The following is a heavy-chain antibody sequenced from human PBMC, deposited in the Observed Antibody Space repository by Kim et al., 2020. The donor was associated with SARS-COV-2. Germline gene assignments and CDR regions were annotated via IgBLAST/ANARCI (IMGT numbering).Heavy chain of an antibody. Sequence: SVKVSCKASGGTFSSYAISWVRQAPGQGLEWMGGIIPIFGTANYAQKFQGRVTITADESTSTAYMELSSLRSEDTAVYYCARDSGRQYGMDVWGQGTTVTVSS. V-gene: IGHV1-69*13. D-gene: IGHD1-26*01. CDR1: GGTFSSYA. J-gene: IGHJ6*02. CDR2: IIPIFGTA. CDR3: ARDSGRQYGMDV.